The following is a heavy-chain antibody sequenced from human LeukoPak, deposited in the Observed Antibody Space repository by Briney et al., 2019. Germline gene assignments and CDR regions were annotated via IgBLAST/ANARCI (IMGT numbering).Heavy chain of an antibody. CDR2: IYYSGST. CDR1: GGSISSGDYY. Sequence: SETLSLTCTVSGGSISSGDYYWSWIRQPPGKGLEWIGYIYYSGSTYYNPSLKSRVTISVDTSKNQFSLKLSSVTAADTAVYYCAIGGRGYSYGYPGYWGQGTLVTVSS. V-gene: IGHV4-30-4*08. D-gene: IGHD5-18*01. J-gene: IGHJ4*02. CDR3: AIGGRGYSYGYPGY.